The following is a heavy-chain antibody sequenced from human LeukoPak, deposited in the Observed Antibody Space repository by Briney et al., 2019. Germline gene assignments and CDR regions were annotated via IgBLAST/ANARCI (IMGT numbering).Heavy chain of an antibody. Sequence: QSGGSLRLSCAASGFTFSSYAMSWVRQAPGKGLEWVSAISGSGGSTYYADSVKGRFTISRDNSKNTLYLQMNSLRAKDTAVYYCARRSCSSTSCYRGYYYGSGSFYFDYWGQGTLVTVSS. J-gene: IGHJ4*02. CDR1: GFTFSSYA. D-gene: IGHD2-2*02. CDR2: ISGSGGST. CDR3: ARRSCSSTSCYRGYYYGSGSFYFDY. V-gene: IGHV3-23*01.